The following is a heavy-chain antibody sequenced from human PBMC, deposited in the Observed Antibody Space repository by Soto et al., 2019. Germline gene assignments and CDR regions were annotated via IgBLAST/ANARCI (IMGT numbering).Heavy chain of an antibody. CDR3: GRDAGRRFDY. CDR2: MNRDGSEK. D-gene: IGHD6-13*01. CDR1: GFTFSSYW. V-gene: IGHV3-7*01. J-gene: IGHJ4*02. Sequence: EVQLVESGGGLVQPGGSLRLSCAASGFTFSSYWMTWARQAPGKGLEWVASMNRDGSEKRYVDSVEGRFTISRDNAKNSLFLQMNSLSPDDTAVYYCGRDAGRRFDYWGQGSLVTGSS.